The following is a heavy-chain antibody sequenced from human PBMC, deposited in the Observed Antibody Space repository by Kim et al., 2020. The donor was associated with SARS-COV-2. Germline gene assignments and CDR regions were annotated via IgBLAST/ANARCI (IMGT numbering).Heavy chain of an antibody. D-gene: IGHD4-4*01. Sequence: GGSLRLSCAASGFTFSSYAMHWVRQAPGKGLEWVAVISYDGSNKYYADSVKGRFTISRDNSKNTLYLQMNSLRAEDTAVYYCARDHDYSWFWFDPWGQGT. CDR2: ISYDGSNK. CDR3: ARDHDYSWFWFDP. CDR1: GFTFSSYA. J-gene: IGHJ5*02. V-gene: IGHV3-30*04.